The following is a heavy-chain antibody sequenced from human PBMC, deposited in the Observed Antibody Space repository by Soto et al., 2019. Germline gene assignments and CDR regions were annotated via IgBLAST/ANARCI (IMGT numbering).Heavy chain of an antibody. V-gene: IGHV3-23*01. CDR1: GFTFSSYA. CDR3: AKTYYGDYIYYCYYYMDV. Sequence: EVQLLESGGGLVQPGGSLRLSCAASGFTFSSYAMSWVRQAPGKGLEWVSVISGSGGSTYYADSVKGRFTISTDNSKNTPHLQIISLRAEDTAVYYCAKTYYGDYIYYCYYYMDVWGKGTTVTVSS. CDR2: ISGSGGST. D-gene: IGHD4-17*01. J-gene: IGHJ6*03.